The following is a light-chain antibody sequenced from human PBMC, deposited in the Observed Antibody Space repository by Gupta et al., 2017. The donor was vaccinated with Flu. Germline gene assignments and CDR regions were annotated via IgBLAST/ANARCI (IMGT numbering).Light chain of an antibody. CDR2: DAS. V-gene: IGKV3-11*01. J-gene: IGKJ4*01. Sequence: EIVLTQSPAILSLSPGQRATLSCRASQSISYYLAWYQQKPGQAPRLLIYDASNRATGIPARFSGSGSGTDFTLTISGLEPEDFAVYYCQQRTNWALTFGGGTKVQIK. CDR3: QQRTNWALT. CDR1: QSISYY.